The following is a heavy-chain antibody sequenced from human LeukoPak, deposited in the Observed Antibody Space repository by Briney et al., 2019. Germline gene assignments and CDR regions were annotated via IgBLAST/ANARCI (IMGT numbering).Heavy chain of an antibody. V-gene: IGHV4-59*01. CDR2: IYYSGNT. Sequence: AETLPLTCTVPGGSISSYYGSSVRQPPAKGLEWIGYIYYSGNTHYNPPLKSRVTISVDTSKNQFSLKLSSVTAADTAVYYCARSSAPPIHDNWGRGTLVTVSS. D-gene: IGHD2-21*01. J-gene: IGHJ4*02. CDR3: ARSSAPPIHDN. CDR1: GGSISSYY.